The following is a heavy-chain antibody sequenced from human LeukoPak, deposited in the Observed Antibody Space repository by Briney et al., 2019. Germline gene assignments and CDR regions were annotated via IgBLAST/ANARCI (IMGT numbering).Heavy chain of an antibody. V-gene: IGHV4-34*01. CDR1: GGSFSGYY. CDR2: INHSGST. Sequence: PPETLSLTCAVYGGSFSGYYWRWIRQPPGKGLEWIGEINHSGSTNYNPSLKSRVTISVDTSKNQFSLKMSSVTAADTAVYYCARVGTYYYDSRREQADYWGQGTLVTVSS. J-gene: IGHJ4*02. D-gene: IGHD3-22*01. CDR3: ARVGTYYYDSRREQADY.